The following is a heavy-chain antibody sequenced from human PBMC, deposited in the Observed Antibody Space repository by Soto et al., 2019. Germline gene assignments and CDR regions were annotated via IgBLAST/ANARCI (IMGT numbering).Heavy chain of an antibody. CDR2: ISTGSASI. D-gene: IGHD6-6*01. J-gene: IGHJ2*01. CDR3: ARDSSSYSSSSGSYWYHDL. V-gene: IGHV3-48*02. CDR1: GFTFSSYG. Sequence: EVQLVESGGGLAQPGGSLRLSCAASGFTFSSYGMNWVRQAPGKGLEWVSYISTGSASIYYADSVKGRLTISRDNAKNSLFLQMNSLRDGDTAVYYCARDSSSYSSSSGSYWYHDLWGRGTLVTVSS.